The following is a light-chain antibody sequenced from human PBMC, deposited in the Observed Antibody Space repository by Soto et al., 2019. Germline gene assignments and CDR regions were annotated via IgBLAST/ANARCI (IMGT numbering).Light chain of an antibody. CDR3: QQYDSYPQT. CDR1: QGVSRY. Sequence: AIRMTQSPSSFSASTGDRVTITCRASQGVSRYLAWYQQKPGQTPKLLIYAASTFQNGVPSRFSGSGSGTASTLTISCPQSEDFATYYCQQYDSYPQTFGQGTKVEIK. J-gene: IGKJ1*01. V-gene: IGKV1-8*01. CDR2: AAS.